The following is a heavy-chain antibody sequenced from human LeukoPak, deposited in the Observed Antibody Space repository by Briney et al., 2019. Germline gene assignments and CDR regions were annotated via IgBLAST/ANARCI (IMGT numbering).Heavy chain of an antibody. CDR3: TGRIVVVVAATPRPENYFDY. J-gene: IGHJ4*02. CDR1: GFTFSNAW. V-gene: IGHV3-15*01. D-gene: IGHD2-15*01. CDR2: FKSKTDGGTT. Sequence: GGSLRLSCAASGFTFSNAWMSWVRQAPGKGLEWVGRFKSKTDGGTTDYAAPVKGRFTISRDDSKNTLYLQMNSLKTEDTAVYYCTGRIVVVVAATPRPENYFDYWGQGTLVTVSS.